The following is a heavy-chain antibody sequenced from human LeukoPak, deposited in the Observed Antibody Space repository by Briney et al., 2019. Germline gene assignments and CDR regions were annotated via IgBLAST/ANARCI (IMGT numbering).Heavy chain of an antibody. V-gene: IGHV3-48*01. D-gene: IGHD5-18*01. Sequence: GGSLRLSCAASGFTFSSYSMSWVRQASGKGLEWVSYISSSSSTIYYADSVKGRFTISRDNSKNTLYLQMNSLRAEDTAVYYCAKGWDVDTAIDYWGQGTLVTVSS. J-gene: IGHJ4*02. CDR2: ISSSSSTI. CDR1: GFTFSSYS. CDR3: AKGWDVDTAIDY.